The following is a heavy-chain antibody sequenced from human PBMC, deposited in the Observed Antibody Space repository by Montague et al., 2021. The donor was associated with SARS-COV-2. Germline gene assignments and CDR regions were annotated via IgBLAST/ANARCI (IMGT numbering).Heavy chain of an antibody. J-gene: IGHJ3*02. CDR3: ACARRPVVVPGAGPAGRAFDI. CDR1: GGSFSSDC. Sequence: SETLSLTCAISGGSFSSDCWCWIRLPPGQGQDRIGEVNQSDTTIYNPSVTRGVTISVKTSTTQFYLWLNSVTVAAAAADYYACARRPVVVPGAGPAGRAFDIWGQGTMVTVSS. CDR2: VNQSDTT. D-gene: IGHD2-2*01. V-gene: IGHV4-34*01.